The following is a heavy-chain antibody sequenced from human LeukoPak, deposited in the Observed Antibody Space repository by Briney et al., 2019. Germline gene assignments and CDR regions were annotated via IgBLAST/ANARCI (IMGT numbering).Heavy chain of an antibody. CDR3: ARGTRLRQATTAPEAGY. V-gene: IGHV3-21*01. Sequence: PGGSLRLSCAASGFTFSSYSMSWVRQAPGKGLEWVSAISSSSRYIYYADSVKGRFTISRDNAKNSLYLQMNSLRAEDTALYYCARGTRLRQATTAPEAGYWGQGTLVTVSS. CDR2: ISSSSRYI. J-gene: IGHJ4*02. D-gene: IGHD5-12*01. CDR1: GFTFSSYS.